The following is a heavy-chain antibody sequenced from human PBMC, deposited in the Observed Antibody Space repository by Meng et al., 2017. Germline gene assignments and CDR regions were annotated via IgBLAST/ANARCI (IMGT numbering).Heavy chain of an antibody. CDR1: GWSFSGYY. D-gene: IGHD6-6*01. CDR3: ARRGIAARPFYY. V-gene: IGHV4-34*01. CDR2: INHSGST. Sequence: QVHLQQLGARLLKPSETLPLTCAFCGWSFSGYYWSWIRQPPGKGLEWIGEINHSGSTNYNPSLKSRVTISVDTSKNQFSLKLSSVTAADTAVYYCARRGIAARPFYYWGQGTLVTVSS. J-gene: IGHJ4*02.